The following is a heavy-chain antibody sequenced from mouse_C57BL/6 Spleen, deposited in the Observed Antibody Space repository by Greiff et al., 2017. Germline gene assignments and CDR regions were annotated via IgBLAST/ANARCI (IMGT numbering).Heavy chain of an antibody. J-gene: IGHJ1*03. CDR3: AREVHDYDGYFDV. D-gene: IGHD2-4*01. CDR1: GYSFTGYF. V-gene: IGHV1-20*01. CDR2: INPYNGDT. Sequence: VQLKQSGPELVKPGDSVKISCKASGYSFTGYFMNWVMQSHGKSLEWIGRINPYNGDTFYNQKFKGKATLTVDKSSSTAHMELRSLTSEDSAVYYCAREVHDYDGYFDVWGTGTTVTVSS.